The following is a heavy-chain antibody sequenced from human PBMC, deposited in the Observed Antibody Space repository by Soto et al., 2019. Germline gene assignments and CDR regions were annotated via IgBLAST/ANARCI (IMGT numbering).Heavy chain of an antibody. CDR3: ATFSPMRAAAGYDYYYYGMDV. J-gene: IGHJ6*02. CDR2: FDPEDGET. V-gene: IGHV1-24*01. D-gene: IGHD6-13*01. CDR1: GYTLTELS. Sequence: ASVKVSCKVSGYTLTELSMHWVRQAPGEGLEWMGGFDPEDGETIYAQKFQGRVTMTGDTSTDTAYMELSSLRSEDTAVYYCATFSPMRAAAGYDYYYYGMDVWGQGTTVTVSS.